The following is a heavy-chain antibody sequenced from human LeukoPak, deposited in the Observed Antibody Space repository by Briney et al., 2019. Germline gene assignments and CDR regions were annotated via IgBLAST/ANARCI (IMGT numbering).Heavy chain of an antibody. CDR3: ARVLGMVRGVIDAFDI. J-gene: IGHJ3*02. CDR1: GGSISSYY. D-gene: IGHD3-10*01. CDR2: IYYSGST. Sequence: SETLSLTCTVSGGSISSYYWSWIRQPPGKGLEWIGYIYYSGSTNYNPSLKSRVTISVDTSKNQFSLKLSSVTAADTAVYYCARVLGMVRGVIDAFDIWGQGTMVTVSS. V-gene: IGHV4-59*08.